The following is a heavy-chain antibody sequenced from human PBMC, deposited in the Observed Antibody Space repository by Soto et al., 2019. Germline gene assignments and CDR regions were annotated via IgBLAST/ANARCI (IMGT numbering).Heavy chain of an antibody. J-gene: IGHJ4*02. V-gene: IGHV3-23*01. CDR3: AKDLAPTYYYDSSEEYYFDY. CDR2: ISGSGGST. Sequence: GGSLRLSCAASGFTFSSYAMHWVRQAPGKGLEYVSAISGSGGSTYYADSVKGRFTISRDNSRNTLYLQMNSLRAEDTAVYYCAKDLAPTYYYDSSEEYYFDYWGQGTLVTVSS. D-gene: IGHD3-22*01. CDR1: GFTFSSYA.